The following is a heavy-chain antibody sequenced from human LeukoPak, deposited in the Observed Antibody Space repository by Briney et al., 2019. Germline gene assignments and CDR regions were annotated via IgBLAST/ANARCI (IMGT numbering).Heavy chain of an antibody. V-gene: IGHV3-23*01. CDR2: ISASGSDT. J-gene: IGHJ6*03. Sequence: GGSLRLSCAASGFTFGSYAMSWVRQAPGKGLEWVSGISASGSDTYYADSVKGRFTISRDSSKNTLYLRMYSLRVEDTAVYYCAKDREDIVVVPAAMYNYYYTDVWGKGTTVTISS. D-gene: IGHD2-2*01. CDR1: GFTFGSYA. CDR3: AKDREDIVVVPAAMYNYYYTDV.